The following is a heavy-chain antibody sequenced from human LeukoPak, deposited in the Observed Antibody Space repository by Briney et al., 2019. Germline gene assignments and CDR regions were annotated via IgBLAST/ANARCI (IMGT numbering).Heavy chain of an antibody. J-gene: IGHJ4*02. CDR2: ISGSGGST. Sequence: PGGSLRLSCAASGFTFSSYAMSWVRQAPGKGLEWVSAISGSGGSTYYADSVKGRFTISRDNSKNTLYLQMNSLRAEDTAVYYCAKAFLMVRGPHGPGGYWGQGTLVTVSS. CDR1: GFTFSSYA. V-gene: IGHV3-23*01. CDR3: AKAFLMVRGPHGPGGY. D-gene: IGHD3-10*01.